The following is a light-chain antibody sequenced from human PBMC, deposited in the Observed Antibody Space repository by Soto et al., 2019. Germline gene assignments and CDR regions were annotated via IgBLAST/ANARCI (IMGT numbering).Light chain of an antibody. J-gene: IGLJ3*02. CDR2: EGS. V-gene: IGLV2-23*01. Sequence: QSALTQPASVSGSPGQSITISCAGASSDVGSYNLVSWYQQLPGKAPKLMIYEGSKRPSGISNRFSGSKSGNTASLTISGPQAEDEADYYCCSYAGSSIWVFGGGTQLTVL. CDR3: CSYAGSSIWV. CDR1: SSDVGSYNL.